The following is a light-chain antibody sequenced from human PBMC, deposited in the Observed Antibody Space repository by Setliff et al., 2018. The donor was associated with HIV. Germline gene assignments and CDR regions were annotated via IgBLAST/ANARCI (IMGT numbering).Light chain of an antibody. Sequence: QSVLTQPPSASGSPGQSITISCTGTSNDVGGYNYVSWYQQQPGKAPKLIIYEVTKRPSGAPDRFSGSKSGNTASLTVSGLRAEDEADYYCSSYVDVNSFVSGTGTKV. J-gene: IGLJ1*01. CDR1: SNDVGGYNY. V-gene: IGLV2-8*01. CDR3: SSYVDVNSFV. CDR2: EVT.